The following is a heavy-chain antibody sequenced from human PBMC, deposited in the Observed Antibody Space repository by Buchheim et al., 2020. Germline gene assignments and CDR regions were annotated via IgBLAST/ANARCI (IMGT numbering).Heavy chain of an antibody. V-gene: IGHV4-34*01. CDR3: ARRYRKTYYDFWSGRRGDYYGMDV. CDR1: GGSFSGYY. Sequence: QVQLQQWGAGLLKPSETLSLTCAVYGGSFSGYYWSWIRQPPGKGLEWIGEINHSGSNNYNPSLKSRVTISVDTSKNQFSLKLSSVTAADTAVYYCARRYRKTYYDFWSGRRGDYYGMDVWGQGTT. CDR2: INHSGSN. J-gene: IGHJ6*02. D-gene: IGHD3-3*01.